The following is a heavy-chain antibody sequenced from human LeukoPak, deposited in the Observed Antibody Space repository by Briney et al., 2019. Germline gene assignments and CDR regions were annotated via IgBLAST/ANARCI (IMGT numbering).Heavy chain of an antibody. Sequence: ASVKVSCKASGYTFTSYDINWVRQATGQGLGWMGWMNPNSGNTGYAQKFQGRVTMTRNTSISTAYMELSSLRSEETAVYYCARGQYDSSGYAFDYWGQGTLVTVSS. V-gene: IGHV1-8*01. J-gene: IGHJ4*02. CDR1: GYTFTSYD. CDR2: MNPNSGNT. CDR3: ARGQYDSSGYAFDY. D-gene: IGHD3-22*01.